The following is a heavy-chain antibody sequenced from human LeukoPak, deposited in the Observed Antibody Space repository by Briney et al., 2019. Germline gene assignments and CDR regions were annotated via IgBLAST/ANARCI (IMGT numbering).Heavy chain of an antibody. CDR2: INQSGST. D-gene: IGHD7-27*01. CDR1: GGSFSGYY. V-gene: IGHV4-34*01. CDR3: ARREFPLLGPYFFDY. Sequence: PSETLSLTCAVHGGSFSGYYWTWIRQPPGKGLEWIGEINQSGSTNHKPSLKSRVTISVDTSKNQFSLMLSSVTAADTAVYYCARREFPLLGPYFFDYWGQGTLVTVSS. J-gene: IGHJ4*02.